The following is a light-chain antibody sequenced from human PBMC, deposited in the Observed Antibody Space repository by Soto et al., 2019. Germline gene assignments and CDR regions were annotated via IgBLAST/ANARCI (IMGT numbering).Light chain of an antibody. J-gene: IGKJ3*01. CDR3: QKYNSAPPGT. CDR1: QGISNY. Sequence: DIPMTQSPSSLSASVGDRVTITCRASQGISNYLAWYQQKSGKVPKLLIYAASTLQSGVPSRFSGSGSGTDFTLTISSLQPEDVATYYCQKYNSAPPGTFGPGTKVDIK. CDR2: AAS. V-gene: IGKV1-27*01.